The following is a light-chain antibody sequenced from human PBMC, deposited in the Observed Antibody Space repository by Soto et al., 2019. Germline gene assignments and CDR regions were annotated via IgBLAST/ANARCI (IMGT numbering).Light chain of an antibody. CDR1: KGISSW. V-gene: IGKV1-12*01. CDR3: QQANTFPWT. Sequence: IQMTQSPSSVSASVGDRVTITCRASKGISSWLACYQQKPGKAPKFLIYAASSLQSVVPSRFCGRGSRTEFTLTTSSLQPEDIAIYSWQQANTFPWTFVQGTKVELK. CDR2: AAS. J-gene: IGKJ1*01.